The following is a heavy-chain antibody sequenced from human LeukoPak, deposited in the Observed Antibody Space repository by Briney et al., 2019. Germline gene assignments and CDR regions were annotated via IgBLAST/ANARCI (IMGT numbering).Heavy chain of an antibody. CDR1: GFTFSSFA. CDR2: ISGGGGNT. J-gene: IGHJ6*03. Sequence: PGGSLRLSCAASGFTFSSFAMAWVRQAPGKGLEWVSAISGGGGNTYYADSVKGRFTISRDNSKSTLYLQMNSLRAEDTAVYYCAKHYGGYYYYYMDVWGKGTTVTISS. V-gene: IGHV3-23*01. CDR3: AKHYGGYYYYYMDV. D-gene: IGHD4/OR15-4a*01.